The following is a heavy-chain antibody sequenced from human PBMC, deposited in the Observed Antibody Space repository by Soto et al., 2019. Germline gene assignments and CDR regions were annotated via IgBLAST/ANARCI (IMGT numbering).Heavy chain of an antibody. J-gene: IGHJ4*02. CDR2: ITATDGKT. CDR3: AKDEGTSSTVFDY. CDR1: GFNFQAYA. Sequence: XGSLTLSCVASGFNFQAYAMVWVRQAPGKGLEWVSSITATDGKTYYADSVRGRFTISRDNSKNSLFLQMNGLRPEHSALYYCAKDEGTSSTVFDYWGRGPPGTVSS. D-gene: IGHD6-6*01. V-gene: IGHV3-23*01.